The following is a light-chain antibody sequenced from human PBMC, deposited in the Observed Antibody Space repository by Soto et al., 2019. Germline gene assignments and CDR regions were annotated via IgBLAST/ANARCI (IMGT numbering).Light chain of an antibody. Sequence: DIQMTQSPSSLSAYVGDRVTITCRASQSISSYLNWYQQKPGKAPKLLIYAASSLQSGVPSRFSGSGSGTDFTLTISSLQPEDFATYYCQQSYSTPLGDTFGQGTKLEIK. J-gene: IGKJ2*01. CDR2: AAS. CDR3: QQSYSTPLGDT. V-gene: IGKV1-39*01. CDR1: QSISSY.